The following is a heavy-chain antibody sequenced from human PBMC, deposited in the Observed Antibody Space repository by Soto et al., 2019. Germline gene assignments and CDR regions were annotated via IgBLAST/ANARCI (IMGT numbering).Heavy chain of an antibody. V-gene: IGHV3-74*01. J-gene: IGHJ6*02. CDR1: GFTFTNHW. CDR3: ARGIQWRYGMDV. CDR2: INSDGITT. D-gene: IGHD6-19*01. Sequence: EVQLVESGGGRVQPGGSLRLSCAATGFTFTNHWMHWVRQAPGKGLVWVSRINSDGITTFYADSVRGRFTISRDNARTTVFLQMNRLRGEDTGVYYCARGIQWRYGMDVWGQGTTVTVSS.